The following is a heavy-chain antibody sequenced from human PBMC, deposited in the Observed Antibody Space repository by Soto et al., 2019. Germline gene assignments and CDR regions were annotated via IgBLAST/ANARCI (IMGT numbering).Heavy chain of an antibody. CDR3: ARTTTVAGTPEFDY. CDR2: ISYYGSTK. J-gene: IGHJ4*02. D-gene: IGHD6-19*01. Sequence: VQLEESGGGVVQPGRSLSLSCAASGFTFSSFSLHWVRQAPGKGLEWLALISYYGSTKYNPDSVKGRFITSRDNSKNTLYLQLNSLRPEDTPVYYCARTTTVAGTPEFDYWGQGTLVTVSS. CDR1: GFTFSSFS. V-gene: IGHV3-30-3*01.